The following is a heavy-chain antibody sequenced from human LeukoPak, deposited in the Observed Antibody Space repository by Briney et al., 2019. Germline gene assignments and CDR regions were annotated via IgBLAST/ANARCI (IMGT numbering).Heavy chain of an antibody. CDR3: ARGVDYYENSGTIDY. V-gene: IGHV3-33*08. D-gene: IGHD3-22*01. Sequence: SGGSLRLSCVASGFTLSSYAMSWVRQAPGKGLEWVAIIWYDGSNKKYEDSVKGRFTISRDNSKNTLYLQMNSLRAEDTAVYYCARGVDYYENSGTIDYWGQGTLVTVSS. CDR2: IWYDGSNK. CDR1: GFTLSSYA. J-gene: IGHJ4*02.